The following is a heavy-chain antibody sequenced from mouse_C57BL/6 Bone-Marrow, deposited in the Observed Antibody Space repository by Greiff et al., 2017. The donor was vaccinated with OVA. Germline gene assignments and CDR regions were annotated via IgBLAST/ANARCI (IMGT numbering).Heavy chain of an antibody. Sequence: QVHVKQSGAELARPGASVKLSCKASGYTFTSYGISWVKQRTGQGLEWIGEIYPRSGNTYYNEKFKGKATLTADKSSSTAYMELRSLTSEDSAVYFCARQLTGTAWFAYWGQGTLVTVSA. CDR1: GYTFTSYG. V-gene: IGHV1-81*01. D-gene: IGHD4-1*01. CDR3: ARQLTGTAWFAY. CDR2: IYPRSGNT. J-gene: IGHJ3*01.